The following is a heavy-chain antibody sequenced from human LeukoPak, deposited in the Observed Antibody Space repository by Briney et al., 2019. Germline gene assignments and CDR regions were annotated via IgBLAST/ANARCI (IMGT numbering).Heavy chain of an antibody. Sequence: GRSLRLSCAASGFTVSSNYMSWVRQAPGKGLEWVSVIYSDGSTYYADSVKGRFTTSRDNSKNTLYLQMNSLRAEDTAVYYCAREDELGLDYWGQGTLVTVSS. CDR2: IYSDGST. CDR3: AREDELGLDY. CDR1: GFTVSSNY. J-gene: IGHJ4*02. D-gene: IGHD7-27*01. V-gene: IGHV3-66*01.